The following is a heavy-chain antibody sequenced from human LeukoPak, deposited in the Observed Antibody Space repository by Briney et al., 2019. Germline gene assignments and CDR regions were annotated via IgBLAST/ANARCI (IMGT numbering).Heavy chain of an antibody. J-gene: IGHJ3*02. Sequence: PSETLSLTCIVSGGSISSYYWSWIRQPPGKGLQWIGYINYRGKANYNPSLKSRLTISVDMSKNQFSLRLSSVTVADTAMYYCARYSLIEGSSDAFDTGGQGPVVTVS. D-gene: IGHD1-26*01. CDR1: GGSISSYY. CDR2: INYRGKA. V-gene: IGHV4-59*01. CDR3: ARYSLIEGSSDAFDT.